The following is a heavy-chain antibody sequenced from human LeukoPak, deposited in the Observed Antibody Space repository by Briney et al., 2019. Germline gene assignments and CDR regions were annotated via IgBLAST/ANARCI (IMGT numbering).Heavy chain of an antibody. CDR3: ASTGEMYRSGWYFEY. D-gene: IGHD6-19*01. CDR1: GGSISSYY. J-gene: IGHJ4*02. CDR2: IIYSGST. V-gene: IGHV4-59*01. Sequence: TSETLSLTCTVSGGSISSYYWSWIRQPPGKGLEWIGYIIYSGSTNYNPSLKSRVTISVDTSKNQFSLKLRSVTAADTAVYYCASTGEMYRSGWYFEYWGQGTLVTVSS.